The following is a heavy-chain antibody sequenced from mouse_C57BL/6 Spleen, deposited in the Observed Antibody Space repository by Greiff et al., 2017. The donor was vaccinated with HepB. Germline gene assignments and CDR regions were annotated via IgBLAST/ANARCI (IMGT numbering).Heavy chain of an antibody. Sequence: QVQLQQSGPELVKPGASVKISCKASGYAFSSSWMNWVKQRPGKGLEWIGRIYPGDGDTNYNGKFKGKATLTADNSSSTAYMQLSSLTSEDSAVYFCAIYYDYAMDYWGQGTSVTVSS. CDR3: AIYYDYAMDY. CDR1: GYAFSSSW. D-gene: IGHD2-4*01. CDR2: IYPGDGDT. V-gene: IGHV1-82*01. J-gene: IGHJ4*01.